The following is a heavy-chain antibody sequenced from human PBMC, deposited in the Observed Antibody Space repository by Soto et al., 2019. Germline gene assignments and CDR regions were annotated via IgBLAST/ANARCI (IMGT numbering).Heavy chain of an antibody. CDR1: GGSFSGYY. Sequence: PSETLSLTCAVYGGSFSGYYWSWIRQPPGKGLEWIGEINHSGSTNYNPPLKSRVTISVDTSKNQFSLKLSSVTAADTAVYYCARDEGDYVWGDRLLYGMDVWGQGTTVTVSS. CDR2: INHSGST. CDR3: ARDEGDYVWGDRLLYGMDV. D-gene: IGHD3-16*01. V-gene: IGHV4-34*01. J-gene: IGHJ6*02.